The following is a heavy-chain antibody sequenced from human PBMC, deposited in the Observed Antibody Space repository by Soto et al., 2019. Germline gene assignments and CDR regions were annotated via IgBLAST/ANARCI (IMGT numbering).Heavy chain of an antibody. V-gene: IGHV1-46*01. CDR3: ARDLRGTGLAGYYSSWFDP. D-gene: IGHD3-22*01. CDR1: GYTFTSYY. CDR2: INPSGGST. Sequence: ASVKVSCKASGYTFTSYYMQWVRQAPGQGLEWMGIINPSGGSTSYAQKFQGRVTMTRDTSTSTVYMELSSLRSEDTAVYYCARDLRGTGLAGYYSSWFDPWGQGTLVTVSS. J-gene: IGHJ5*02.